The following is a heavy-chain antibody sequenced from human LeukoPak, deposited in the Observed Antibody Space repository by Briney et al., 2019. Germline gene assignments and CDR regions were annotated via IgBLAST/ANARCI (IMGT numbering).Heavy chain of an antibody. CDR1: GFTFSSYS. V-gene: IGHV3-21*01. CDR2: ISSSSSYI. Sequence: GGSLRLSCAASGFTFSSYSMNWVRQAPGKGLEWVSSISSSSSYIYYADSVKGRFTISRDNAKNSLYLQMNSLRAEDTAVYYCARVEGNIVTTTEGYFDYWGQGTLVTVSS. CDR3: ARVEGNIVTTTEGYFDY. D-gene: IGHD5-12*01. J-gene: IGHJ4*02.